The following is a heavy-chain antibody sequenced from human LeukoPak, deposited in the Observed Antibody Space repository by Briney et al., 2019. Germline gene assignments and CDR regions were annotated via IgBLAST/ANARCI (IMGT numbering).Heavy chain of an antibody. CDR3: AKDLIQTIVGATLDDY. CDR2: ISGSGASS. J-gene: IGHJ4*02. V-gene: IGHV3-23*02. D-gene: IGHD1-26*01. Sequence: GGSLRLSCAAPGFTFSTYAMSWVRQAPGKGLGWGSAISGSGASSSYGDSVKGRFNITRDNYQHTMYLQMNSLRAEDTAVYYCAKDLIQTIVGATLDDYWGQGTLVTVSS. CDR1: GFTFSTYA.